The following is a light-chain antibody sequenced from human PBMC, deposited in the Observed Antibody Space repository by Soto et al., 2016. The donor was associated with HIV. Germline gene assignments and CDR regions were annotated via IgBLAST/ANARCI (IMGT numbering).Light chain of an antibody. V-gene: IGKV1-5*03. CDR3: QQYNSNLWT. Sequence: DIQMTQSPSTLSASVGDRVTITCRASQSVSSWLAWYQQKPGKAPKVLIYKASSLESGVPSRFSGSGSGTEFTLTISSLQPDDFATYYCQQYNSNLWTFGQGTKVEMK. CDR1: QSVSSW. CDR2: KAS. J-gene: IGKJ1*01.